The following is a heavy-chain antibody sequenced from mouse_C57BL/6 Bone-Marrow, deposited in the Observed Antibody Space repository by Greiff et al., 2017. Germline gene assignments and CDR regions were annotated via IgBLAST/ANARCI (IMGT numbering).Heavy chain of an antibody. V-gene: IGHV1-64*01. CDR3: ARWRYDGYYAMDY. CDR2: IHPNSGST. CDR1: GYTFTSYW. D-gene: IGHD2-14*01. Sequence: QVQLQHPGAELVKPGASVKLSCKASGYTFTSYWMHWVKQRPGHGLEWIGMIHPNSGSTNYNEKFKSKATLTVDKSSSTAYMQLSRLTSEDAAVYYCARWRYDGYYAMDYWGQGTSVTVSS. J-gene: IGHJ4*01.